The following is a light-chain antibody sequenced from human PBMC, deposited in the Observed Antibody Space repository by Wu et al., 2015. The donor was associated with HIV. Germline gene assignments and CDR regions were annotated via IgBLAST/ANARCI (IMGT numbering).Light chain of an antibody. CDR3: QQYNNWPLT. CDR1: QSVSSN. V-gene: IGKV3-15*01. Sequence: EIVMTQSPATLSVSPGERATLSCRASQSVSSNLAWYLQTPGQAPSLLIYGASTRATGIPARFSGSGSGTEFNLTIRSMESEDFAVYYCQQYNNWPLTFGGGTKVEIK. J-gene: IGKJ4*01. CDR2: GAS.